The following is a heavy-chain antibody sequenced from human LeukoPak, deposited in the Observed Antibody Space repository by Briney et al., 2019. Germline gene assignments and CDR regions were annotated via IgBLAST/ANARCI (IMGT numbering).Heavy chain of an antibody. J-gene: IGHJ6*02. CDR2: IIPIFGTA. CDR1: GGTFSSYA. D-gene: IGHD3-10*01. CDR3: ARATSSKGSSGLYYYYGMDV. Sequence: SVKVSCKASGGTFSSYAIGWVRQAPGQGLEWMGGIIPIFGTANYAQKFQGRVTITADESTSTAYMELSSLRSEDTAVYYCARATSSKGSSGLYYYYGMDVWGQGTTVTVSS. V-gene: IGHV1-69*13.